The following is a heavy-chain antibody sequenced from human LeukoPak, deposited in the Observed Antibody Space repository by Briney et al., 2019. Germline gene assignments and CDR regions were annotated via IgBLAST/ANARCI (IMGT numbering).Heavy chain of an antibody. D-gene: IGHD6-13*01. CDR1: GGTFSSYA. V-gene: IGHV1-69*05. J-gene: IGHJ6*03. Sequence: SVKVSCKASGGTFSSYAISWVRQAPGQGLEWMGGIIPIFGTANYAQKFQGRVTITTDESTSTAYMELSSLRSEDTAAYYCARSAASQHYYYYYMDVWGKGTTVTVSS. CDR2: IIPIFGTA. CDR3: ARSAASQHYYYYYMDV.